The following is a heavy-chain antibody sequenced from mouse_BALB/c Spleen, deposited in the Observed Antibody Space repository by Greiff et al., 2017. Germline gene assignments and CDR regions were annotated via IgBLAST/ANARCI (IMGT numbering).Heavy chain of an antibody. V-gene: IGHV5-6-5*01. CDR1: GFTFSSYA. CDR2: ISSGGST. D-gene: IGHD1-1*02. CDR3: ERGRYYGDAMDY. Sequence: EVQRVESGGGLVKPGGSLKLSCAASGFTFSSYAMSWVRQTPEKRLEWVASISSGGSTYYPDSVKGRFTISRDNARNILYLQMSSLRSEDTAMYYCERGRYYGDAMDYWGQGTSVTVSS. J-gene: IGHJ4*01.